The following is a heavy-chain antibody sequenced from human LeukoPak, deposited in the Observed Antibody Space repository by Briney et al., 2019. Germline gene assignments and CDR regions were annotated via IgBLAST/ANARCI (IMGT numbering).Heavy chain of an antibody. D-gene: IGHD2-2*02. J-gene: IGHJ5*02. CDR3: AKRGNYCSSTSCYTIDP. Sequence: GGSLRLSGAASGFTFSSYGMHWVRQAPGKGLEWVAFIRYDGSNKYYADSVKGRFTISRDNSKNTLYLQMNSLRAEDTAVYYCAKRGNYCSSTSCYTIDPWGQGTLVTVSS. CDR1: GFTFSSYG. CDR2: IRYDGSNK. V-gene: IGHV3-30*02.